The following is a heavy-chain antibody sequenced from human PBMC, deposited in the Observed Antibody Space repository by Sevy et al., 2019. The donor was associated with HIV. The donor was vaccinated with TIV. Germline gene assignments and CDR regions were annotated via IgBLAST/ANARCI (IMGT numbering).Heavy chain of an antibody. Sequence: GGSLRLSCEASAINIRDYWMNWVRRAPGKGLEWVANRNPDGSKIDYAESVKGRFTISRDSAKNSVFLQMTSLRAEDTAAYYCVRAIQLAASYWGQGMLVTVSS. CDR1: AINIRDYW. CDR2: RNPDGSKI. J-gene: IGHJ4*02. V-gene: IGHV3-7*02. CDR3: VRAIQLAASY. D-gene: IGHD2-15*01.